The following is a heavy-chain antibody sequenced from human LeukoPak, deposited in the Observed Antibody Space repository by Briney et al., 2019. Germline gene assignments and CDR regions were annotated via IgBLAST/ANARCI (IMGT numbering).Heavy chain of an antibody. CDR2: IRYDGTT. CDR3: AKCVSPSGPNWLDP. D-gene: IGHD2-8*02. CDR1: GGSITGYW. J-gene: IGHJ5*02. Sequence: SETLSLTCTVSGGSITGYWWSWIRQPPGKGLEWIANIRYDGTTYFNPSLNSRLTISVDTSKNQFSMKLSSMSAADTAMYYCAKCVSPSGPNWLDPWGRGTLVTVSS. V-gene: IGHV4-59*01.